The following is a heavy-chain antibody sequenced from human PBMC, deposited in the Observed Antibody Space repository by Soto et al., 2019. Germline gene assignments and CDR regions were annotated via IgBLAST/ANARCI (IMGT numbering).Heavy chain of an antibody. D-gene: IGHD2-21*02. J-gene: IGHJ6*02. Sequence: SETLSLTCAVYGGSFSGYYWSWIRQPPGKGLEWIGEINHSGSTNYNPSLKSRVTISVDTSKNQFSLKLSSVTAADTAVYYCARGPTDIVVVTALGYYYYGMDVWGQGTTVTVSS. V-gene: IGHV4-34*01. CDR2: INHSGST. CDR1: GGSFSGYY. CDR3: ARGPTDIVVVTALGYYYYGMDV.